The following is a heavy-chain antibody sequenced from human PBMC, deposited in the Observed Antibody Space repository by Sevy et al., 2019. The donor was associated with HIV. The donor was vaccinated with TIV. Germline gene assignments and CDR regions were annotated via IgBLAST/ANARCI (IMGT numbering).Heavy chain of an antibody. V-gene: IGHV3-43*01. J-gene: IGHJ4*02. CDR3: ARDAGGSYNYFDY. CDR2: ISWDGGST. CDR1: GFTFDDYT. Sequence: GGSLRLSCAASGFTFDDYTMHWVRQAPGKGLEWVSLISWDGGSTYYADSVKGRFTISRDNSKNSLYLQMNSRRTEDTALYYCARDAGGSYNYFDYWGQGTLVTVSS. D-gene: IGHD1-26*01.